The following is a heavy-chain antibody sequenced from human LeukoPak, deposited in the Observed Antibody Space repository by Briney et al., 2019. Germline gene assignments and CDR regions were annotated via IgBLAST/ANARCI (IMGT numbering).Heavy chain of an antibody. CDR2: INSDGSST. CDR3: ARAVRGYRQYSDY. D-gene: IGHD5-18*01. CDR1: GFTFSTYW. V-gene: IGHV3-74*01. Sequence: GGSLRLSCGASGFTFSTYWMHWVRQAPGKGLVWVSRINSDGSSTSHADSVKGRFTISGDNSKNTLYLQMNSLRAEDTAVYYCARAVRGYRQYSDYWGQGTLVTVSS. J-gene: IGHJ4*02.